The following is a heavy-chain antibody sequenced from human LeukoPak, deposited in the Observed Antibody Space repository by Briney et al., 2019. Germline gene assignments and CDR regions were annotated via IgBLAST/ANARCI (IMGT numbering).Heavy chain of an antibody. CDR2: ISSSGNTI. CDR1: GFTFSDYY. J-gene: IGHJ4*02. D-gene: IGHD3-22*01. Sequence: GGSLRLSCAASGFTFSDYYMIWIRQAPGKGLEWVSYISSSGNTIYYADSVKGRFTISRDNAKNTLYLQMNSLRAEDTAVYYCARAAFAGSGYYLDYWGQGTLVTVSS. V-gene: IGHV3-11*01. CDR3: ARAAFAGSGYYLDY.